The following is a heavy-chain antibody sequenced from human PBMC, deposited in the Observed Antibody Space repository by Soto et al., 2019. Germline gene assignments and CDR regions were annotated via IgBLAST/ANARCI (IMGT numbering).Heavy chain of an antibody. CDR2: ISWKSGSI. CDR1: GFTFDDYA. J-gene: IGHJ4*02. CDR3: AKDRGLVLSFYFDY. V-gene: IGHV3-9*01. D-gene: IGHD6-19*01. Sequence: EVQLVESGGGLVQPGRSLRLSCAASGFTFDDYAMQWVRQSPGKGLEWVSGISWKSGSIGYADSVKGRFTISRDNAKNSLYLQMNSLRAEDTALYYCAKDRGLVLSFYFDYRVQGTLVTVSS.